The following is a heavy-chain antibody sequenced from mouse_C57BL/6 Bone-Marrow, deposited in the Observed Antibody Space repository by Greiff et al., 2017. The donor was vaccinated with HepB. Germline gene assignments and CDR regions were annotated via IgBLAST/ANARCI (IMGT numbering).Heavy chain of an antibody. D-gene: IGHD1-1*01. V-gene: IGHV1-76*01. J-gene: IGHJ2*01. Sequence: QVQLKESGAELVRPGASVKLSCKASGYTFTDYYINWVKQRPGQGLEWIARIYPGSGNTYYNEKFKGKATLTAEKSSSTAYMQLSSLTSEDSAVYFCARGAFTTVVPNYFDYWGQGTTLTVSS. CDR2: IYPGSGNT. CDR1: GYTFTDYY. CDR3: ARGAFTTVVPNYFDY.